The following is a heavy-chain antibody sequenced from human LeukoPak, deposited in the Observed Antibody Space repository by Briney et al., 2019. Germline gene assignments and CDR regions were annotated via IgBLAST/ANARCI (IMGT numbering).Heavy chain of an antibody. CDR2: IYSGGST. V-gene: IGHV3-66*01. CDR3: ARDSSGSYYNGYGMDV. CDR1: GFTVSSNY. Sequence: GGSLRPSCAASGFTVSSNYMSWVRQAPGKGLEWVSVIYSGGSTYYADSVKGRFTISRDNSKNTLYLQMNSLRAEDTAVYYCARDSSGSYYNGYGMDVWGQGTTVTVSS. D-gene: IGHD3-10*01. J-gene: IGHJ6*02.